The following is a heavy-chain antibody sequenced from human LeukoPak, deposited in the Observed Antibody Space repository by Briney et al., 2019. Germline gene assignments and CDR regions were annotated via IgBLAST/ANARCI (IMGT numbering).Heavy chain of an antibody. Sequence: PGGSLRLSCAAPRFTFSIFTMSWVRQAPGKGLEWVSSMSSGSSYIYYADSVKGRFTISRDNANSSLYLQMDSLRADDTAVYYCAKEGYCSGAYCHCDSWGQGALVTVSS. CDR1: RFTFSIFT. D-gene: IGHD2-15*01. V-gene: IGHV3-21*01. J-gene: IGHJ4*02. CDR2: MSSGSSYI. CDR3: AKEGYCSGAYCHCDS.